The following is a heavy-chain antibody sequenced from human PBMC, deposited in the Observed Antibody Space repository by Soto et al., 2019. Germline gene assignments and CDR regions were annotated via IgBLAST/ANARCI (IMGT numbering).Heavy chain of an antibody. CDR1: SGSISSSNW. J-gene: IGHJ5*02. CDR2: IYHSGST. CDR3: AGNTVTTLDPWFDP. Sequence: QVQLQESGPGLVKPSGTLSLTCAVSSGSISSSNWWSWVHQPPGKGLEWIGEIYHSGSTNYNPSLKSRVTISVDKSKNQFSLKLSSVTAADTAVYYCAGNTVTTLDPWFDPWGQGTLVTVSS. D-gene: IGHD4-4*01. V-gene: IGHV4-4*02.